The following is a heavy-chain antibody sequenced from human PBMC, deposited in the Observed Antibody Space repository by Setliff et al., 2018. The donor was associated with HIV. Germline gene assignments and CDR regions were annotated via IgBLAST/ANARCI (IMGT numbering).Heavy chain of an antibody. CDR3: AETNGDEGGYVFHI. CDR2: INSDGSST. D-gene: IGHD4-17*01. J-gene: IGHJ3*02. Sequence: GGSLRLSCVASGFTLSRYWMHWVRQAPGKGLVWVSRINSDGSSTGYADSVKGRFTISRDNAKNSLYLQMKSLRAEDTAVYYCAETNGDEGGYVFHIWGQGTMVTVSS. CDR1: GFTLSRYW. V-gene: IGHV3-74*01.